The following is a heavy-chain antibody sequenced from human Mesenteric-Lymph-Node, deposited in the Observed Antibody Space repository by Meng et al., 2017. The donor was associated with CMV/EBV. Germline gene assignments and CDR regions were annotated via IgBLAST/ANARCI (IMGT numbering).Heavy chain of an antibody. Sequence: GESLKISCAASGFTFSSYAMSWVRQAPGKGLEWVSAISGSGGSTYYADSVKGRFTISRDNSKNTLYLQMNSLRAEDTAVYYCAKHRIVVVPAAIGYWGQGTLVTVSS. CDR3: AKHRIVVVPAAIGY. CDR1: GFTFSSYA. J-gene: IGHJ4*02. V-gene: IGHV3-23*01. D-gene: IGHD2-2*01. CDR2: ISGSGGST.